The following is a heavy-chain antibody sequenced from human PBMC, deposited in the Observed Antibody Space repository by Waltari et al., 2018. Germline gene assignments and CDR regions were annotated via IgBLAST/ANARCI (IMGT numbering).Heavy chain of an antibody. V-gene: IGHV4-39*07. Sequence: QLQLQESGPGLVKPSETLSLTCTVSGGSISSSSYYWGWIRQPPGKGLEWIGSIYYSGSTYYNPSLKSRVTISVDTSKNQFSLKLSSVTAADTAVYSCARDRSITGTTGGLGYWGQGTLVTVSS. CDR3: ARDRSITGTTGGLGY. CDR2: IYYSGST. CDR1: GGSISSSSYY. D-gene: IGHD1-20*01. J-gene: IGHJ4*02.